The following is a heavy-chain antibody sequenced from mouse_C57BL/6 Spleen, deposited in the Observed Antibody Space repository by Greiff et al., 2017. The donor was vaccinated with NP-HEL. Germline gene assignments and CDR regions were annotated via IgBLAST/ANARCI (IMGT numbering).Heavy chain of an antibody. D-gene: IGHD2-12*01. V-gene: IGHV1-54*01. Sequence: QVQLQQSGAELVRPGTSVKVSCKASGYAFTNYLIEWVKQRPGQGLEWIGVINPGSGGTNYNEKFKGKATLTAYKSSSTAYMQLSSLTSEDSAVYFCARNYYSNSFDYWGQGTTLTVSS. J-gene: IGHJ2*01. CDR2: INPGSGGT. CDR1: GYAFTNYL. CDR3: ARNYYSNSFDY.